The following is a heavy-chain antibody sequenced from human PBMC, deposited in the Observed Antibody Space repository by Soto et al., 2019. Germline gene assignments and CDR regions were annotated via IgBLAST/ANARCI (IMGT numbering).Heavy chain of an antibody. CDR1: GGSISSYY. CDR3: AREKDCTNGVCHVNWFDP. J-gene: IGHJ5*02. V-gene: IGHV4-59*01. Sequence: SETLSLTCTVSGGSISSYYWSWIRQPPGKGLEWIGYIYYSGSTNYNPSLKSRVTISVDTSKNQFSLKLSSVTAAGTAVYYCAREKDCTNGVCHVNWFDPWGQGTLVTVSS. CDR2: IYYSGST. D-gene: IGHD2-8*01.